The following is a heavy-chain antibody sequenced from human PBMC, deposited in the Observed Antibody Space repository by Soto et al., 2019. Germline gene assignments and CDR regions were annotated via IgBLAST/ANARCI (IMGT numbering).Heavy chain of an antibody. V-gene: IGHV1-69*13. J-gene: IGHJ6*02. CDR3: ARGSGYCSGGSCYSRYYYYGMDV. CDR1: GGTFSSYA. CDR2: IIPIFGTA. D-gene: IGHD2-15*01. Sequence: SVKVSCKASGGTFSSYAISCVRRAPGQVLEWMGGIIPIFGTANYAQKFQGRVTITADESTSTAYMELSSLRSEDAAVYYCARGSGYCSGGSCYSRYYYYGMDVWGQGTTVTVSS.